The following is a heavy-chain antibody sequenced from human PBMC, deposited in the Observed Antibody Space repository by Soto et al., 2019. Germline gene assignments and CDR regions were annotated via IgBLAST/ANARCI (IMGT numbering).Heavy chain of an antibody. Sequence: SETLSLTCAVYGGSFSGYYWSWIRQPPGKGLEWIGEINHSGSTNYNPSLKSRDTISVDTSKDQFSLKLSSVTAADTAVYYCARVSYPSGMDVWGQGTTVTVSS. CDR3: ARVSYPSGMDV. CDR1: GGSFSGYY. J-gene: IGHJ6*02. CDR2: INHSGST. V-gene: IGHV4-34*01.